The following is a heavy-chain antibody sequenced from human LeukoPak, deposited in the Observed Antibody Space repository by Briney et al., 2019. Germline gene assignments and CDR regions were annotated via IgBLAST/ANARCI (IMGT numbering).Heavy chain of an antibody. D-gene: IGHD3-22*01. CDR3: ARGNYYYDSSGYYPVPDY. V-gene: IGHV1-3*01. CDR1: GYTFSNFY. CDR2: INAGKGDT. Sequence: GASVKVSCKTSGYTFSNFYIHWVRQAPGQRLEWMGWINAGKGDTKYSQKFQGRVTITRDTSASTAYMELSSLRSEDTAVYYCARGNYYYDSSGYYPVPDYWGQGTLVTVSS. J-gene: IGHJ4*02.